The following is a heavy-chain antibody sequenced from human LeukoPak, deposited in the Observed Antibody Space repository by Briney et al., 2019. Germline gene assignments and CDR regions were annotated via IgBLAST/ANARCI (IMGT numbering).Heavy chain of an antibody. V-gene: IGHV3-23*01. J-gene: IGHJ4*02. D-gene: IGHD3-22*01. Sequence: GGSLRLSCAVSGITLSNYGMTWVRQVPGKGLKWVAGISGSGGRTNYADSVKGWFTISRDNSKNTLYLQMNSLRPEDTAVYFCAKRGVVIRVILVGFHKEAYYFDSWGQGALVTVSS. CDR1: GITLSNYG. CDR2: ISGSGGRT. CDR3: AKRGVVIRVILVGFHKEAYYFDS.